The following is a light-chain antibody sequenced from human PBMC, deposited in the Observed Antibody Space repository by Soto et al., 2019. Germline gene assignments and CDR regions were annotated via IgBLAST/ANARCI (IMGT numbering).Light chain of an antibody. CDR2: DVS. CDR1: RSDIGGYNY. V-gene: IGLV2-14*01. J-gene: IGLJ1*01. Sequence: QSALTQPASVSGSPGQSITISCTGTRSDIGGYNYVSWYHQHPGKAPRLMIYDVSNRPSGVSDRFFGSKSGNTASLTISGLQPEDEAYYYCASFSSSGTRDVFGSGTKLTVL. CDR3: ASFSSSGTRDV.